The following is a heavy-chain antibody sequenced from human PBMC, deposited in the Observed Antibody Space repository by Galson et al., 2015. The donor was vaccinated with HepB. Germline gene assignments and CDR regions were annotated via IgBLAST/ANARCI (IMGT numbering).Heavy chain of an antibody. CDR3: ARASDSHDAFDI. J-gene: IGHJ3*02. Sequence: SLRLSCAASGFTFSSYSMNWVRQAPGKGLEWVSSISSSSSYIYYADSVKGRLTISRDNAKNSLYLQMNSLRAEDTAVYYCARASDSHDAFDIWGQGTMVTVSS. CDR2: ISSSSSYI. CDR1: GFTFSSYS. V-gene: IGHV3-21*01. D-gene: IGHD3-22*01.